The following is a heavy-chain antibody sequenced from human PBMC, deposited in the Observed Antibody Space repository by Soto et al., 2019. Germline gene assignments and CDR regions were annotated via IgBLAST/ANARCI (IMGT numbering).Heavy chain of an antibody. CDR1: GFTFTSSA. J-gene: IGHJ4*02. V-gene: IGHV1-58*01. CDR3: AAAGYSSSSLVDY. Sequence: SVKVSCKASGFTFTSSAVQWVRQARGQRLEWIGWIVVGSGNTNYAQKFQERVTITRDMSTSTAYMELSSLRSEDTAVYYCAAAGYSSSSLVDYWGQGTLVTVSS. D-gene: IGHD6-6*01. CDR2: IVVGSGNT.